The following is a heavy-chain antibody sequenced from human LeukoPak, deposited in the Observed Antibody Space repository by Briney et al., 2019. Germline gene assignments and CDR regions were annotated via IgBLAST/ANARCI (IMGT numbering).Heavy chain of an antibody. V-gene: IGHV1-8*02. CDR1: GYTFTSYD. CDR3: ARVAVRYGYNFFDP. Sequence: ASVKVSCKASGYTFTSYDINWVRQATGQGLEWMGWMNPNSGNTGYAQKFQGRVTMTRDTSISTAYMELRSLRSEDTAVYYCARVAVRYGYNFFDPWGQGTLVTVSS. CDR2: MNPNSGNT. D-gene: IGHD5-18*01. J-gene: IGHJ5*02.